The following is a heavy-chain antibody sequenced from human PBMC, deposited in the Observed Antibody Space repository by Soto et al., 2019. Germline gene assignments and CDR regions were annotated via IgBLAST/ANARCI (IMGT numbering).Heavy chain of an antibody. CDR1: GFTFSSYA. V-gene: IGHV3-23*01. CDR2: ISGSGGST. D-gene: IGHD3-22*01. CDR3: AKDSGLYYYDSSGYYSKPDFDY. J-gene: IGHJ4*02. Sequence: GGSLRLSCAASGFTFSSYAMSWVRQAPGKGLEWVSAISGSGGSTYYADSVKGRFTISRDNSKNTLYLQMNSLRAEGTAVYYCAKDSGLYYYDSSGYYSKPDFDYWGQGTLVTVSS.